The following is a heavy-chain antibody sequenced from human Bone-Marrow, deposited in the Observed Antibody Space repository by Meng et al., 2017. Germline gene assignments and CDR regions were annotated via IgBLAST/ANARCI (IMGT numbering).Heavy chain of an antibody. V-gene: IGHV3-72*01. CDR1: GFTFSDHY. CDR3: VRVTKDCSGASCYPYYFDY. D-gene: IGHD2-15*01. CDR2: ARNKAKSYTA. J-gene: IGHJ4*02. Sequence: GESLKISCAASGFTFSDHYRDWVRQPPGKGLEWVGRARNKAKSYTAEYAASVKGRFTTSRDDSKNSLYLQMNSLKTEDTAVYYCVRVTKDCSGASCYPYYFDYWGQGTLVTVSS.